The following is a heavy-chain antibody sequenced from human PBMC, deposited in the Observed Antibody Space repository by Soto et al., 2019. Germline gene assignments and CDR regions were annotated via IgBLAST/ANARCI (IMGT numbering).Heavy chain of an antibody. CDR2: ISGTGDRT. CDR3: AKSLRGIIIDFDY. CDR1: GFTFTINA. V-gene: IGHV3-23*01. Sequence: EVQLLESGGGLVQPGGSLRLSCAASGFTFTINAMSWVRQAPGKGLEWVSAISGTGDRTYYVDSVKGRFTISRDNSKNTLYLLMNSLRAEDTAVYYCAKSLRGIIIDFDYWGQGTLVTVSS. D-gene: IGHD3-10*01. J-gene: IGHJ4*02.